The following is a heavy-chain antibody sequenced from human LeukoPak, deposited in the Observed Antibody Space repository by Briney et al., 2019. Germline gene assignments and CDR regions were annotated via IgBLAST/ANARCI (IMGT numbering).Heavy chain of an antibody. CDR3: AKEGGPNYYGSGSYFIGIFDY. D-gene: IGHD3-10*01. V-gene: IGHV3-9*01. CDR2: ISWNSGSI. CDR1: GFSFDDYA. J-gene: IGHJ4*02. Sequence: GGSLRLSCAASGFSFDDYAMHWVRQAPGKGLEWVAGISWNSGSIDYVDSVKGRFTISRDNSKNTLYLQMNSLRAEDTAVYYCAKEGGPNYYGSGSYFIGIFDYWGQGTLVTVSS.